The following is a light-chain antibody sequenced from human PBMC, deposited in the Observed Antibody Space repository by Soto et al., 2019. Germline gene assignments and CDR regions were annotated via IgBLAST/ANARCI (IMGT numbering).Light chain of an antibody. CDR3: CSYAGSSTYV. J-gene: IGLJ1*01. V-gene: IGLV2-23*01. Sequence: SGLTQPASVSGSSGQSITISCTGTSSDVGSYNLVSWYQQHPGKAPKLMIYEGSKRPSGVSNRFSGSKSGNTASLTISGLQAEDEADYYCCSYAGSSTYVFGTGTKVTVL. CDR1: SSDVGSYNL. CDR2: EGS.